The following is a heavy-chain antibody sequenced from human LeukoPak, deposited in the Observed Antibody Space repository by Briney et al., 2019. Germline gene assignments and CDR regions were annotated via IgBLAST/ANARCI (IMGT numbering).Heavy chain of an antibody. CDR3: AKVYVGSWYAYDH. CDR2: ISGDGGTT. D-gene: IGHD6-13*01. CDR1: GFTFDDYA. V-gene: IGHV3-43*02. J-gene: IGHJ4*02. Sequence: PGGSLRLSCTASGFTFDDYAMHWVRQAPAKGLEWVSLISGDGGTTDYADSVRGRFTISRDNRRNSLYLHMSSLRTEDTALYFCAKVYVGSWYAYDHWGQGTLVTVSS.